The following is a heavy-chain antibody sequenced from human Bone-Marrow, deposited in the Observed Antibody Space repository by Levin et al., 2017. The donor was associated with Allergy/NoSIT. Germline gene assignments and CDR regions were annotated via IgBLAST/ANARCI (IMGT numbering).Heavy chain of an antibody. V-gene: IGHV3-11*01. D-gene: IGHD5-24*01. CDR2: ISSSGSTI. Sequence: GGSLRLSCAASGFTFSDYYMSWIRQAPGKGLEWVSYISSSGSTIYYADSVKGRFTISRDNAKNSLYLQMNSLRAEDTAVYYCARDPRRDGYNYSFDYWGQGTLVTVSS. J-gene: IGHJ4*02. CDR3: ARDPRRDGYNYSFDY. CDR1: GFTFSDYY.